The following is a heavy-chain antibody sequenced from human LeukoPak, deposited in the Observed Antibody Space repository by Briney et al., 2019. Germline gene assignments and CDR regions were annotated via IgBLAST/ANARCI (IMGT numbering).Heavy chain of an antibody. CDR3: ARHVTFRYFDY. CDR2: IYYSGST. J-gene: IGHJ4*02. CDR1: GGSISSYY. D-gene: IGHD2-21*02. V-gene: IGHV4-59*08. Sequence: PSETLSLTCTVSGGSISSYYWSWIRQPPGKGLEWIGYIYYSGSTNYNPSLKSRVTISVDTSKNQFSLKLSSVTAADTAVYYCARHVTFRYFDYWGQGTLVTVSS.